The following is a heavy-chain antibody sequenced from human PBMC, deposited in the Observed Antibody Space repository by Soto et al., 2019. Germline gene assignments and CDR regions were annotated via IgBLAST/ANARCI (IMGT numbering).Heavy chain of an antibody. D-gene: IGHD5-12*01. J-gene: IGHJ3*02. CDR3: ARSLSVYDSHDAFDI. Sequence: VGSLRLSCAASGFTFSDYDMHWVRQAAGKGLEWVSAIVTVGDTYYLGSVKGRFTVSRENAKNSLYLQMNSLRAGDTAVYYCARSLSVYDSHDAFDIWGQGTMVTVSS. CDR1: GFTFSDYD. V-gene: IGHV3-13*01. CDR2: IVTVGDT.